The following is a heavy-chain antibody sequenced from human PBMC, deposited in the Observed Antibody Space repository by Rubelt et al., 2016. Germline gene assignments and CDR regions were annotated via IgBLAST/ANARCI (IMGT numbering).Heavy chain of an antibody. V-gene: IGHV1-8*01. Sequence: DINWVRQATGQGLEWMGWMNPNSGNTGYAQKFQGRVTMTRNTSISTAYMELSSLRSEDTAVYYCARVLMVYARAGAFGYWGQGTLVTVSS. CDR3: ARVLMVYARAGAFGY. D-gene: IGHD2-8*01. CDR1: D. CDR2: MNPNSGNT. J-gene: IGHJ4*02.